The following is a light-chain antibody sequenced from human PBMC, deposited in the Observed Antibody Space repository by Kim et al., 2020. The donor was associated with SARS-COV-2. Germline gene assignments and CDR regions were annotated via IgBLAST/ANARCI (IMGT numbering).Light chain of an antibody. CDR2: DVD. V-gene: IGLV2-14*03. CDR3: SSYTRTDTVV. J-gene: IGLJ2*01. Sequence: GQLITISCTGTSSDVGGYKYVSWYRQQPGTAPKLMIYDVDNRPSGVSDRFSGSKSGNTASLTISGLQAEDEGDYYCSSYTRTDTVVFGGGTQLTVL. CDR1: SSDVGGYKY.